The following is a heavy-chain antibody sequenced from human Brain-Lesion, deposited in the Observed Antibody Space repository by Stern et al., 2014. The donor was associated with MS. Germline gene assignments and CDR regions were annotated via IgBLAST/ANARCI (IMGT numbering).Heavy chain of an antibody. J-gene: IGHJ4*02. CDR1: GFTFSSYG. D-gene: IGHD5-24*01. CDR3: ARGHIPYAYNYLFDY. V-gene: IGHV3-33*01. Sequence: VQLVESGGGVVQPGTSLRLSCAASGFTFSSYGMHWVRQAPGKGLEWVALAWYDGGTASYTNAVKGRFTISRDNSKNTLSLQMNSLTAEDTAVYYCARGHIPYAYNYLFDYWGQGTLVTVSS. CDR2: AWYDGGTA.